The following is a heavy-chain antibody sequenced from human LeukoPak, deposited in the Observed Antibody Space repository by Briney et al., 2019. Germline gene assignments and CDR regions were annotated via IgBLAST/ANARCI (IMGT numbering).Heavy chain of an antibody. D-gene: IGHD5-18*01. Sequence: SVKVSCKASGGTFSSYAISWVRQAPGQGLEWMGGIIPIFGTANYAQKFQGRVTITADESTSTAYMELSSLRSEDTAVYYCARGQGIQPTDAFDIWGRGTMVTVSS. CDR1: GGTFSSYA. V-gene: IGHV1-69*13. CDR2: IIPIFGTA. CDR3: ARGQGIQPTDAFDI. J-gene: IGHJ3*02.